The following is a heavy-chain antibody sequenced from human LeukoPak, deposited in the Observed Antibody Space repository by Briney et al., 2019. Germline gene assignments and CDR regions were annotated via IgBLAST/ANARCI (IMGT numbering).Heavy chain of an antibody. J-gene: IGHJ4*02. V-gene: IGHV3-48*03. CDR1: GFTFSSYE. CDR2: ISSSGSTI. D-gene: IGHD2-15*01. CDR3: ARERGCSGGSCYHNFDY. Sequence: GGSLRLSCAASGFTFSSYEMNWVRQAPGKGLEWVSYISSSGSTIYYADSVKGRFTISRDNAKKSLYLQMNSLRAEDTAVYYCARERGCSGGSCYHNFDYWGQGTMVTVSS.